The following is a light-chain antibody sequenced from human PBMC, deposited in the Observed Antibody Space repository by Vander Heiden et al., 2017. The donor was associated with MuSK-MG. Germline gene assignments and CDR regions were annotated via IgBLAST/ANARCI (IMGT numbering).Light chain of an antibody. CDR3: QQRSNWPSWT. V-gene: IGKV3-11*01. CDR2: DAS. CDR1: QSVSSY. Sequence: ELVLTQSPATLSLSPGERATLSCRASQSVSSYLAWYQQKPGQAPRRLIYDASNRATGIPARFSGSGSGTDFTLTISSLETEDFAVYDCQQRSNWPSWTFGQGTKVEIK. J-gene: IGKJ1*01.